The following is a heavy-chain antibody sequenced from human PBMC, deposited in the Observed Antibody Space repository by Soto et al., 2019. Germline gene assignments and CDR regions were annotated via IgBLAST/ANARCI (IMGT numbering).Heavy chain of an antibody. V-gene: IGHV4-34*01. J-gene: IGHJ4*02. D-gene: IGHD5-18*01. CDR2: INHSGST. Sequence: QVQLQQWGAGLLKPSETLSLTCAVYGGSFSGYYWSWIRQPPGQVLEWIGEINHSGSTNYNPSLTSRVTMSVFPSTEQFSLKLSSVTATYTSLYNCATTKTGYSYGISRDYWGQGTLLTVAA. CDR3: ATTKTGYSYGISRDY. CDR1: GGSFSGYY.